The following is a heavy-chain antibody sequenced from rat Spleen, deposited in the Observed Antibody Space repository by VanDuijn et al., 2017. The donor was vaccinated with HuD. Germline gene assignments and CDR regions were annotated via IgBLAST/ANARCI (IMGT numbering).Heavy chain of an antibody. Sequence: QVQLKESGPGLVQPSQTLSLTCTVSGFSLTSYDVHWVRQPPGKGLEWMGGIWGDGSTDYNSALKSRLSISRDTSKSQVFLKMNSLQTEDTAIYFCTRGGYYSRFDYWGQGVMVTVSS. CDR3: TRGGYYSRFDY. D-gene: IGHD1-1*01. J-gene: IGHJ2*01. V-gene: IGHV2-1*01. CDR2: IWGDGST. CDR1: GFSLTSYD.